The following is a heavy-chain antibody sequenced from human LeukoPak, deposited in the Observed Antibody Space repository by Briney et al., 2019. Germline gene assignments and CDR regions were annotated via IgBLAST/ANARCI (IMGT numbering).Heavy chain of an antibody. V-gene: IGHV3-11*04. CDR2: ISSSGSTI. CDR3: AKDAFYNVLRYFDWLHDDY. D-gene: IGHD3-9*01. Sequence: GGSLRLSCEASGFTFSDFYMSWIRQAPGKGLEWVSYISSSGSTIYYADSVKGRFTISRDNSKNTLYLQMNSLRAEDTAVYYCAKDAFYNVLRYFDWLHDDYWGQGTLVTVSS. CDR1: GFTFSDFY. J-gene: IGHJ4*02.